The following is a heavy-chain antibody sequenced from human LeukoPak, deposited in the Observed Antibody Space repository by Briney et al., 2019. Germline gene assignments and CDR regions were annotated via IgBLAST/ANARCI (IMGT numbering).Heavy chain of an antibody. J-gene: IGHJ3*02. CDR3: ARESYDAFDI. CDR1: GFTFSSYA. Sequence: GGSLRLSCAASGFTFSSYAMHWVRQAPGKGLEWVAVISYDGSNKYYADSVKGRFTISRDNSKNTLYLQMNSLRAEDTAVYYCARESYDAFDIWGQGTMVIVSS. V-gene: IGHV3-30-3*01. CDR2: ISYDGSNK.